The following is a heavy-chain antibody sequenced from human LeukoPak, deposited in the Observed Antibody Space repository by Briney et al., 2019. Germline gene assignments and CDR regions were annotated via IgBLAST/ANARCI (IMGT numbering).Heavy chain of an antibody. J-gene: IGHJ6*03. CDR2: TSGNNGNT. CDR3: ARETTLVKGIMTGIYYYHMDV. V-gene: IGHV1-18*01. CDR1: GYTFTSYG. Sequence: ASVKVSCKASGYTFTSYGISWVRQAPGQGLEWTGWTSGNNGNTNYAEQFQGRVTMTTDTSTSTAYMEMRSPRSDDTAVYFCARETTLVKGIMTGIYYYHMDVWGKGTTVTVSS. D-gene: IGHD3-10*01.